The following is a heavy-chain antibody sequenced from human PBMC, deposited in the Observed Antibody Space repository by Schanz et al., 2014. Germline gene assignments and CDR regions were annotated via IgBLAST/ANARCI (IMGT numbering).Heavy chain of an antibody. J-gene: IGHJ4*02. V-gene: IGHV1-69*09. Sequence: QVQLVQSGAELRKPGTSVKVSCKTSGYTFSNDDINWVRQAPGQGLEWLGKIIPVLNIATYAQRFQDRVSITADTSTNTAYMELSSLTSEDTAVHYCARGRGFYDYWGQGTLVTVSS. D-gene: IGHD3-10*01. CDR2: IIPVLNIA. CDR3: ARGRGFYDY. CDR1: GYTFSNDD.